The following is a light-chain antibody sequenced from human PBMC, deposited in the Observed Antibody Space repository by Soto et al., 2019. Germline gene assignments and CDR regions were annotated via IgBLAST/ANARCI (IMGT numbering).Light chain of an antibody. CDR3: QKYDSYPLT. CDR2: DVS. J-gene: IGKJ4*01. CDR1: QSINNL. Sequence: DVKIGKSPCTLSVYVGDRVTISCRASQSINNLLAWYQQKPGKAPKFLIYDVSTLESGVPSRFSGSGSGTEFTLTISSLQPEDFATYYCQKYDSYPLTFGGGTTGDIK. V-gene: IGKV1-5*01.